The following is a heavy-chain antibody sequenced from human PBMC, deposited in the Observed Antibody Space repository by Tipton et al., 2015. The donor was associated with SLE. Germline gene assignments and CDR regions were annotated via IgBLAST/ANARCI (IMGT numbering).Heavy chain of an antibody. D-gene: IGHD3-9*01. CDR3: ARHIFDILTVSSNWFDP. V-gene: IGHV1-18*01. Sequence: QLVQSGAEVKKPGASVKVSCKASGYTFTSYGISWVRQAPGQGLEWMGWISTYKGNTNYAQKLQGRVTMTTDTSTSTAYMELTSLRSDDTAVFYCARHIFDILTVSSNWFDPWGQGNLVTVSS. CDR2: ISTYKGNT. CDR1: GYTFTSYG. J-gene: IGHJ5*02.